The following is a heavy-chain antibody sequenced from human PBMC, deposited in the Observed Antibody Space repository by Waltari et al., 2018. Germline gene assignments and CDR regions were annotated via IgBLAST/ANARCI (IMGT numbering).Heavy chain of an antibody. CDR1: GGSFSGYY. V-gene: IGHV4-34*01. CDR3: ARGMVWSGYYSRRPTGRYWYFDL. CDR2: INHSGGT. J-gene: IGHJ2*01. Sequence: QVQLQQWGAGLLKPSETLSLTCAVYGGSFSGYYWSWIRQPPGQGLEWIGEINHSGGTNYNPSLISRVTISVDTSKNQFSLKLSSVTAADTAVYYCARGMVWSGYYSRRPTGRYWYFDLWGRGTLVTVSS. D-gene: IGHD3-3*01.